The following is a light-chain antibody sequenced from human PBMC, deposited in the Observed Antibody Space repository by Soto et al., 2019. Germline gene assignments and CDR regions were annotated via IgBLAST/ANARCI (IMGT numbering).Light chain of an antibody. Sequence: DIQMTQSPSSLSASVGDRVTITWRASQGISNCLTWYQQKPGKVPKLLIYAASTLQSEVPSRFSGSGSGTDFTLTISSLQPEDVAAYYCQKYNTPPYTFGPGTKVDIK. V-gene: IGKV1-27*01. CDR2: AAS. CDR1: QGISNC. CDR3: QKYNTPPYT. J-gene: IGKJ3*01.